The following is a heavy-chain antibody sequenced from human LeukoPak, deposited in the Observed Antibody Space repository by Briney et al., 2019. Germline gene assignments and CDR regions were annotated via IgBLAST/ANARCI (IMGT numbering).Heavy chain of an antibody. Sequence: ASVNVSCTASGYTFTGNYMHWVRQAPGQGLEWMGWINPNSGGTNYAQKFQGRVTMTRDTSISTAYMELSRLRFDATAGYIFARDFWLRRWCYFDYWGQGTLVTVSS. CDR2: INPNSGGT. CDR3: ARDFWLRRWCYFDY. D-gene: IGHD2-21*01. J-gene: IGHJ4*02. CDR1: GYTFTGNY. V-gene: IGHV1-2*02.